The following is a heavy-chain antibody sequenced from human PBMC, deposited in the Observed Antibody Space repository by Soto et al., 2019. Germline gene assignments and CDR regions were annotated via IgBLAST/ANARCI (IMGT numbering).Heavy chain of an antibody. Sequence: QLQLQESGPGLVKPSETLSLTCAVSGGSISSSSYYWGWIRQPPGKGLEWIGNFYYGGSTYYNPSLKGRVTVSVDTSKKQFSLKLSSVTAADTAVYYCARLARYCTNGVCYTFYFDYWGQGTLVTVSS. D-gene: IGHD2-8*01. CDR1: GGSISSSSYY. CDR2: FYYGGST. V-gene: IGHV4-39*01. CDR3: ARLARYCTNGVCYTFYFDY. J-gene: IGHJ4*02.